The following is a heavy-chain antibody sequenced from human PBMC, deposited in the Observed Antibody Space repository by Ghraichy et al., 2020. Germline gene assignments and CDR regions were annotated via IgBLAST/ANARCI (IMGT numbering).Heavy chain of an antibody. Sequence: SETLSLTCAVYGGSFSGYYWSWIRQPPGKGLEWIGEINHSGSTNYNPSLKSRVTISVDTSKKQFSLKLNSVTAADTAVYYCARGSPYYYDSSGYSYWGQGTLVTVSS. CDR3: ARGSPYYYDSSGYSY. D-gene: IGHD3-22*01. J-gene: IGHJ4*02. CDR2: INHSGST. CDR1: GGSFSGYY. V-gene: IGHV4-34*01.